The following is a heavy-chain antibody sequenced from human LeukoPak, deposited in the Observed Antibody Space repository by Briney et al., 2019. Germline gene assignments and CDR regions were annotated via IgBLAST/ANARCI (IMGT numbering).Heavy chain of an antibody. D-gene: IGHD3-10*01. CDR2: ISYDGSNK. V-gene: IGHV3-30*18. CDR3: AKTHLWFGEFKEEHFDY. Sequence: GGSLRLSCAASGFTSSSYGMHWVRQAPGKGLEWVAVISYDGSNKYYADSVKGRFTISRDNSKNTLYLQMNSLRAEDTAVYYCAKTHLWFGEFKEEHFDYWGQGTLVTVSS. CDR1: GFTSSSYG. J-gene: IGHJ4*02.